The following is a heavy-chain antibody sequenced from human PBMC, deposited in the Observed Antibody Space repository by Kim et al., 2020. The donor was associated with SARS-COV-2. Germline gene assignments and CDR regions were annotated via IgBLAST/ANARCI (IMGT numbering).Heavy chain of an antibody. D-gene: IGHD6-19*01. J-gene: IGHJ4*02. CDR1: GFTFSSYW. Sequence: GGSLRLSCAASGFTFSSYWMSWVRQAPGKGLEWVANIKQDGSEKYYVDSVKGRFTISRDNAKNSLYLQMNSLRAEDTAVYYCARGAGSGWSESDYWGQGTLVTVSS. CDR3: ARGAGSGWSESDY. CDR2: IKQDGSEK. V-gene: IGHV3-7*03.